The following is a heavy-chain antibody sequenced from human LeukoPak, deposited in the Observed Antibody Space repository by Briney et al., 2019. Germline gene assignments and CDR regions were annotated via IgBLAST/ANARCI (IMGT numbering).Heavy chain of an antibody. V-gene: IGHV3-20*04. D-gene: IGHD1-26*01. Sequence: GGSLRLSCAASGFTFDDYGMSWVRQAPGKGLEWVSGINWNGGSTGYADSVKGRFTISRDNSKNTLYLQMNSLRAEDTAVYYCARGSIVGARGAGDYWGQGTLVTVSS. J-gene: IGHJ4*02. CDR2: INWNGGST. CDR1: GFTFDDYG. CDR3: ARGSIVGARGAGDY.